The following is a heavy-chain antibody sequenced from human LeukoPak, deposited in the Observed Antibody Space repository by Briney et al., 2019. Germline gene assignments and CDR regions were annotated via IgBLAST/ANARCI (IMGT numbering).Heavy chain of an antibody. CDR3: ARDDSSGYWVDY. Sequence: SETLSLTCTVSGGSISSSSYYWGWIRQPPGKGLEWIGSIYYSGSTYYNPSLKSRVTISVDSSKNQFSLKLSSVTAADTAVYYCARDDSSGYWVDYWGQGTLVTVSS. V-gene: IGHV4-39*07. J-gene: IGHJ4*02. D-gene: IGHD3-22*01. CDR2: IYYSGST. CDR1: GGSISSSSYY.